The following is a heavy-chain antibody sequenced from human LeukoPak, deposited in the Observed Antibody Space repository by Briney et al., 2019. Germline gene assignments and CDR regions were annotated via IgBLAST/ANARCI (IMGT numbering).Heavy chain of an antibody. D-gene: IGHD2-21*02. Sequence: SETLSLTCTVFGVSISSYYWTWIRQPPGRGLEWIGYLDYSGSNMYNPSLRSRVTISGDTSKNQLSLTLSSVAATDTAFYYCARHAPTVTDTGFLDFWGQGILVTVSS. CDR2: LDYSGSN. CDR1: GVSISSYY. J-gene: IGHJ4*02. CDR3: ARHAPTVTDTGFLDF. V-gene: IGHV4-59*08.